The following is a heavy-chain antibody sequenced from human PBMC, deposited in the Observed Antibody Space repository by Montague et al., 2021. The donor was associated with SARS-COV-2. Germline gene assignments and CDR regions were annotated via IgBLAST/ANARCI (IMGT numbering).Heavy chain of an antibody. V-gene: IGHV4-31*03. Sequence: TLSLTCTVSGGSISSGGYYWSWIRQHPGKGLEWIGYIYYSGSTYYXPSLKSRVTISVDTSKNQFSLKLSSVTAADTAVYYCARYTAASITIFGVSNTDRYFDLWGRGTLVTVSS. CDR2: IYYSGST. D-gene: IGHD3-3*01. CDR1: GGSISSGGYY. J-gene: IGHJ2*01. CDR3: ARYTAASITIFGVSNTDRYFDL.